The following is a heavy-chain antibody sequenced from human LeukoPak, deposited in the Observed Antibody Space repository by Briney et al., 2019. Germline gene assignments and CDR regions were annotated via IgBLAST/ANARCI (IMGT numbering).Heavy chain of an antibody. CDR1: GFTVSSNY. V-gene: IGHV3-53*01. CDR3: AKKVVVGATSPYSDFQD. D-gene: IGHD1-26*01. CDR2: IYSGGNT. Sequence: GGSLRLSCAASGFTVSSNYMSWVRQAPGKGVEWVSVIYSGGNTYYADSVRGRFTISRDNSKNTLYLQMNSLRAEDTALYYCAKKVVVGATSPYSDFQDWGQGTLVTVSS. J-gene: IGHJ1*01.